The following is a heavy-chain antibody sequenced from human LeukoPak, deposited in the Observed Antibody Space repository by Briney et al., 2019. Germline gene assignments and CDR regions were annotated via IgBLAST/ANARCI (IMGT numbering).Heavy chain of an antibody. CDR1: GYTFTTYA. CDR3: AKNQLWFGGKMDV. J-gene: IGHJ6*04. D-gene: IGHD3-10*01. CDR2: INTNTGNP. Sequence: ASVKVSCKASGYTFTTYAMNWVRQATGQGLEWMGWINTNTGNPTYAQGFTGRFVFSLDTSVSTAYLQISSLKAEDTAVYYCAKNQLWFGGKMDVWGKGTTVTVSS. V-gene: IGHV7-4-1*02.